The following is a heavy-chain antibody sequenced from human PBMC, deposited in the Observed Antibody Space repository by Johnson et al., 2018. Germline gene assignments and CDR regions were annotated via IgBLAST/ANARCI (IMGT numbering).Heavy chain of an antibody. Sequence: VQLVQSGGGLVQPGGSLRLSCAASGFTFSTYSMTWVRQAPGKGLEWVANINQDGSEKSYVDSVKGRFTISRDNARDSLYLQMNSLRDGDTAVYYCARGHKGLGVWGQGPTVTVSS. J-gene: IGHJ6*02. CDR2: INQDGSEK. V-gene: IGHV3-7*01. CDR3: ARGHKGLGV. CDR1: GFTFSTYS.